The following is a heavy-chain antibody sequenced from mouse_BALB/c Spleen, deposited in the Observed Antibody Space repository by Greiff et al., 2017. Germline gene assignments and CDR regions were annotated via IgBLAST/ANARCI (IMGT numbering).Heavy chain of an antibody. CDR1: GYTFTDYE. Sequence: QVQLQQSGAELVRPGASVTLSCKASGYTFTDYEMHWVKQTPVHGLEWIGAIDPETGGTAYNQKFKGKATLTADKSSSTAYMELRSLTSEDSAVYYCTRDPLGRGFAYWGQGTLVTVSA. V-gene: IGHV1-15*01. CDR3: TRDPLGRGFAY. CDR2: IDPETGGT. J-gene: IGHJ3*01. D-gene: IGHD4-1*01.